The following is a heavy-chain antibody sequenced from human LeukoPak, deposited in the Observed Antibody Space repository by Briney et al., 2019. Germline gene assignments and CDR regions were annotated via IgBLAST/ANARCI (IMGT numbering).Heavy chain of an antibody. CDR1: GYTFTSYY. J-gene: IGHJ4*02. CDR3: AREPPAPSHKVFDY. D-gene: IGHD1-14*01. CDR2: MNPSVGST. Sequence: ASVKVSCKASGYTFTSYYMHWVRQAPGQGLEWTGAMNPSVGSTSYAQKFQGRVTMTRDTSTSTAYMELSGLTSEDTALYYCAREPPAPSHKVFDYWGQGTLVTVSS. V-gene: IGHV1-46*01.